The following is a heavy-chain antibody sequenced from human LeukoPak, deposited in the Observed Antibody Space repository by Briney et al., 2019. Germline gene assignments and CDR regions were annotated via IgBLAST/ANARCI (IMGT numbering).Heavy chain of an antibody. Sequence: QTHTLTCAICGDSVNSNSAAWNWIRQSPSRGLEWLGRTYYRSKLYYDYAVSVKSRMTINPDTTKNQFYLQLNAVTPEDTAMYYCARDRPRYFDSWGQGTLVTVSS. CDR2: TYYRSKLYY. CDR1: GDSVNSNSAA. V-gene: IGHV6-1*01. D-gene: IGHD3-9*01. J-gene: IGHJ4*02. CDR3: ARDRPRYFDS.